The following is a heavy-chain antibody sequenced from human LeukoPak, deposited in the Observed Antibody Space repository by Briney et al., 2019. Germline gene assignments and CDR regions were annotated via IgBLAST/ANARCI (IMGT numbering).Heavy chain of an antibody. D-gene: IGHD2-2*01. CDR2: IIPIFGTA. CDR1: GGTFSSYA. J-gene: IGHJ5*02. Sequence: GSSVKVSCKASGGTFSSYAISWVRQAPGQGPEWMGGIIPIFGTANYAQKFQGRVTITTDESTSTAYMELSSLRSEDTAVYYCARLVLEVRIGYCSSTSCPNWFDPWGQGTLVTVSS. V-gene: IGHV1-69*05. CDR3: ARLVLEVRIGYCSSTSCPNWFDP.